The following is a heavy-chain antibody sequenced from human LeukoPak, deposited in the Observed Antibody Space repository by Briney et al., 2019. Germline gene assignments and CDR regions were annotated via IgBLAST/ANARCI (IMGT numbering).Heavy chain of an antibody. D-gene: IGHD4-17*01. J-gene: IGHJ4*02. CDR3: AKDDGDYWIRGPGSY. CDR1: EITFSGDA. CDR2: ISGSGGST. Sequence: GWPLRLSGAASEITFSGDAMSKVRQSPGQGQEWVSTISGSGGSTYYADAVKGRFTISRDNSKNTLYPQMNSLRAEDTAVYYCAKDDGDYWIRGPGSYWGQGTLVTVSS. V-gene: IGHV3-23*01.